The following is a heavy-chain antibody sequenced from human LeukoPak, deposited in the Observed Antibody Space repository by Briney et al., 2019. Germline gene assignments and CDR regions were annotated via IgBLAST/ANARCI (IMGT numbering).Heavy chain of an antibody. V-gene: IGHV3-43*02. Sequence: PGGSLRLSCEVSGLTFDDYPMHWVRQVPGKSLEWVCLINGDGSRTYFKDSVKGRFTISRDNSENSLYLQMDSLRPEDTGMYYCVMVTRDDAFDIWGQGTMVTVSS. CDR2: INGDGSRT. J-gene: IGHJ3*02. CDR3: VMVTRDDAFDI. D-gene: IGHD2-21*02. CDR1: GLTFDDYP.